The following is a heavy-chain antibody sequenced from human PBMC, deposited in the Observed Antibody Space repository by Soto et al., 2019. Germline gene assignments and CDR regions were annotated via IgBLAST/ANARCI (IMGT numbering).Heavy chain of an antibody. CDR2: ISAHNGNT. J-gene: IGHJ4*02. CDR3: ARGRYGDY. Sequence: QVHLVQSGAEVKKPGASVKVSCKASGYTFTSYGITWVRQAPGQGLEWMGWISAHNGNTDYAQKLQGRVIVSRDTSTTPAYMELRSLISADTALYYCARGRYGDYWGQGALVSVSS. V-gene: IGHV1-18*01. D-gene: IGHD1-1*01. CDR1: GYTFTSYG.